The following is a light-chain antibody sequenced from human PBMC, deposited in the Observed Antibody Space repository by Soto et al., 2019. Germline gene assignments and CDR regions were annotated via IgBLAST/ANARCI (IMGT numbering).Light chain of an antibody. CDR2: DNS. Sequence: DIQMTQSPSTLSASVGDSVTITCRASQTISSWLAWYQQKPGKAPKLLIYDNSNLQSGVPSRFSGSGSGTEFTLTINSLQSEDFAVYYCQRYNNWPLTFGGGTKVDIK. J-gene: IGKJ4*01. CDR1: QTISSW. V-gene: IGKV1-5*01. CDR3: QRYNNWPLT.